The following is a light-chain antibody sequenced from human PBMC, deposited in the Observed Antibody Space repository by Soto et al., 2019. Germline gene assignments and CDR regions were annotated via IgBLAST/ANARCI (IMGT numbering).Light chain of an antibody. CDR3: QQYNSYPWT. J-gene: IGKJ1*01. Sequence: DIQMTQSPSTLSASVGDRVTITCRASQSISSWLAWYQQKPGKAPKLLIYKASSLESGVPSRFSGSGFGTEFTLPISSLQPDDLATYYCQQYNSYPWTSGQGTKVEIK. CDR1: QSISSW. CDR2: KAS. V-gene: IGKV1-5*03.